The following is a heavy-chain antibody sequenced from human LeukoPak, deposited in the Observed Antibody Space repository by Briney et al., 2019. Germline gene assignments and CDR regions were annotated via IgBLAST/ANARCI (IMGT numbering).Heavy chain of an antibody. CDR2: ISITGGIK. CDR3: AKVASEYYGLDV. V-gene: IGHV3-48*03. J-gene: IGHJ6*04. Sequence: GGSLRLSCAASGFTFSSYEFSWVRQAPGKGLEWVSYISITGGIKYYGESVKGRFTISRDNAKNSLHLQMDSLRGEDTAVYYCAKVASEYYGLDVWGKGTTVTVSS. D-gene: IGHD1-14*01. CDR1: GFTFSSYE.